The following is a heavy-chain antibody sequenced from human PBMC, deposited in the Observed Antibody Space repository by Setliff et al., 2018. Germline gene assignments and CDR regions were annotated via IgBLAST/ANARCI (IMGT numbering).Heavy chain of an antibody. CDR3: SKGTEAVAGTELDY. D-gene: IGHD6-19*01. CDR1: GFTFSSYW. J-gene: IGHJ4*02. CDR2: ISWSGRSL. Sequence: PGGSLRLSCAASGFTFSSYWMSWVRQVPGKGLEWVLGISWSGRSLGYEDSVKGRFTISRDNPKSSLYLQMDSLKFEDTAFYYCSKGTEAVAGTELDYWGQGTLVTVSS. V-gene: IGHV3-9*01.